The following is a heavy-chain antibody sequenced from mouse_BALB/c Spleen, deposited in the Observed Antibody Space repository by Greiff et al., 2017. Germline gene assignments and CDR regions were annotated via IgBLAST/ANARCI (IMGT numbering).Heavy chain of an antibody. J-gene: IGHJ3*01. CDR1: GFNIKDTY. CDR3: ARGMITTRGLAY. V-gene: IGHV14-3*02. D-gene: IGHD2-4*01. Sequence: EVQLQQSGAELVKPGASVKLSCTASGFNIKDTYIHWVNQRPEQGLEWIGRIDPANGNTKYDPKFQGKATLTADTSSNTAYLQLNSLTSEDTAVYFCARGMITTRGLAYWGQGTLVTVSA. CDR2: IDPANGNT.